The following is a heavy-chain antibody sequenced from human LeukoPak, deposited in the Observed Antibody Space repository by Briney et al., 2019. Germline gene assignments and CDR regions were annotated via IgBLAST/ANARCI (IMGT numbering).Heavy chain of an antibody. D-gene: IGHD2-2*02. CDR3: AKVIYGIPGDAFDI. CDR1: GFIFSNYA. CDR2: ISGSGDTT. Sequence: PGRSLRLSCAASGFIFSNYAMSWVRQAPGKGLEWVSGISGSGDTTYYADSVKGRFTISRDNSKNTLYLQMNSLRVEDTAIYYCAKVIYGIPGDAFDIWGQGTMVTVSS. V-gene: IGHV3-23*01. J-gene: IGHJ3*02.